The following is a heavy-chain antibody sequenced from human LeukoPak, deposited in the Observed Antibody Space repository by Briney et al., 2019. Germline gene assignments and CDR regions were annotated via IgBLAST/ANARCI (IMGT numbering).Heavy chain of an antibody. Sequence: GGSLRLSCAASGFTFSSHWMSWVRQAPGKGLEWVANIKQDGSEKYYVDSVKGRFTISRDNAKNSLYLQMNSLRAEDTAVYYCARDGIAAAAWGQGTLVTVSS. D-gene: IGHD6-13*01. J-gene: IGHJ4*02. V-gene: IGHV3-7*01. CDR1: GFTFSSHW. CDR3: ARDGIAAAA. CDR2: IKQDGSEK.